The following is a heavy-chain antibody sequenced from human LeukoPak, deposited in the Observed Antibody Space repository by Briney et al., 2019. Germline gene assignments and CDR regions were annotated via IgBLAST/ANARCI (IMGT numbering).Heavy chain of an antibody. CDR1: GFTVSSNY. J-gene: IGHJ4*02. CDR3: AKDRSDTDMVYVVDY. Sequence: GGSLRLSCAASGFTVSSNYMSWVRQAPGQGLEWVSSISNSGITTYYADSVKGRFTISRDNSKNTLYLHMNSLTAEDTAVYYCAKDRSDTDMVYVVDYWGRGALVTVSS. V-gene: IGHV3-23*01. CDR2: ISNSGITT. D-gene: IGHD5-18*01.